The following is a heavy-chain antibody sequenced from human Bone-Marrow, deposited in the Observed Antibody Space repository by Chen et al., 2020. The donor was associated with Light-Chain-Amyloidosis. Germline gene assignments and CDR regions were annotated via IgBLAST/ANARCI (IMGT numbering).Heavy chain of an antibody. CDR3: ARSYSGYFDS. Sequence: QVQLQESGPGLVKPSQTLSLTCTVSGGSIRSDNYYWSWIRQPAGKGLEWIGHIYISRNTNYNPSLKSRVTISLDTSKNQFSLSLSSVAAADTAVYYCARSYSGYFDSWGQGTQVTVSS. CDR1: GGSIRSDNYY. J-gene: IGHJ4*02. D-gene: IGHD5-12*01. CDR2: IYISRNT. V-gene: IGHV4-61*02.